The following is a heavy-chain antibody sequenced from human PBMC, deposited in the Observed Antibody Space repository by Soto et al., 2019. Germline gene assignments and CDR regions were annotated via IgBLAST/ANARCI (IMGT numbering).Heavy chain of an antibody. Sequence: QLVQSGSEVKKPGSWVKVSCQASGGTFRGSVVTWVRQAPGQGLEWMGEFVPLFGPTNYSQRFSGRNTITSEESTSTAYMELRALGSDDTAVYYCAARGLGVSSPPYLDNWGQGTLVTVSS. V-gene: IGHV1-69*01. J-gene: IGHJ4*02. CDR1: GGTFRGSV. CDR3: AARGLGVSSPPYLDN. D-gene: IGHD3-16*01. CDR2: FVPLFGPT.